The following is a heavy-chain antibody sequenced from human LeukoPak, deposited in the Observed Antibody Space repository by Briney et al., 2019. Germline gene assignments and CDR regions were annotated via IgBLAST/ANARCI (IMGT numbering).Heavy chain of an antibody. CDR1: GGSFSGYY. J-gene: IGHJ6*02. V-gene: IGHV4-34*01. CDR3: ASFSLTSIEDV. Sequence: PSETLSLTCAVYGGSFSGYYWSWIRQPPGKGLEWIGEINHSGSTNYNPSLKSRVTISVDTSKNQFSLKLSSVTAADTAVYYCASFSLTSIEDVWGQGTTVTVSS. CDR2: INHSGST. D-gene: IGHD2/OR15-2a*01.